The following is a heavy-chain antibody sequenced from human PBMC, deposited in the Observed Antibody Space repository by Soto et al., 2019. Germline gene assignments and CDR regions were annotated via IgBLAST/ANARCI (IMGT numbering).Heavy chain of an antibody. D-gene: IGHD3-3*01. CDR2: ISYDGSNK. CDR3: AKDQGSKRYDFWSGPEAYGMDV. CDR1: GFTFSSYG. J-gene: IGHJ6*02. V-gene: IGHV3-30*18. Sequence: VGSLRLSCAASGFTFSSYGMHWVRQAPGKGLEWVAVISYDGSNKYYADSVKGRFTISRDNSKNTLYLQMNSLRAEDTAVYYCAKDQGSKRYDFWSGPEAYGMDVWGQGTTVTVSS.